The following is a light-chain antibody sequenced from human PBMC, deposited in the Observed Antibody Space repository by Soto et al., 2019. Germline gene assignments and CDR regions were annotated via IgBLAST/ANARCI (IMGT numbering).Light chain of an antibody. CDR3: CSYAGSRTWV. V-gene: IGLV2-23*01. CDR2: EGS. CDR1: SSDVGSYNL. J-gene: IGLJ3*02. Sequence: QSALTQPASVSGSPGQSITISCTGTSSDVGSYNLVSWYQQHPGKAPKLMIYEGSKRPLGVSNRFSGSKSGNTASLTISGLQAEDEADYYCCSYAGSRTWVFGGGTKLTVL.